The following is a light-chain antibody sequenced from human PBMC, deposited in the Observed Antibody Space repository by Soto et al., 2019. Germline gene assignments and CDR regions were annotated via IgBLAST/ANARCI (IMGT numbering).Light chain of an antibody. J-gene: IGKJ2*01. CDR1: QSVSSSS. V-gene: IGKV3-20*01. CDR2: GAS. CDR3: QQYDTSPYT. Sequence: EIVLTQSPGTLSLSPGERATLSCRASQSVSSSSLAWFQQKPGQAPRLLIYGASSRATGIPDRFSGSGSGTDFTLTINSLEPEDFAVYYCQQYDTSPYTFGQGTKVDIK.